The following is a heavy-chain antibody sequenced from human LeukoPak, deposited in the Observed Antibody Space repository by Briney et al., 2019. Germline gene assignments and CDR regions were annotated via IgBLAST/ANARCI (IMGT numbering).Heavy chain of an antibody. CDR3: AKGDYDILTGYYTGEVGLDY. J-gene: IGHJ4*02. Sequence: GGSLRLSCAASGFTFSSYGMHWVRQAPGKGLEWVAVISYDGSNKYYADSVKGRFTISRDNSKNTLYLQMNSLRAEDTAVYYCAKGDYDILTGYYTGEVGLDYWGQGTLVTVSS. CDR2: ISYDGSNK. D-gene: IGHD3-9*01. V-gene: IGHV3-30*18. CDR1: GFTFSSYG.